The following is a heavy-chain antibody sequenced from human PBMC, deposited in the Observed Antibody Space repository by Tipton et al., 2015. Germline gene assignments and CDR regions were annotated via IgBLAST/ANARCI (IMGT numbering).Heavy chain of an antibody. J-gene: IGHJ6*02. CDR3: ATRSYYYYGMDV. Sequence: QSGAEVKKPGASVRVSCKASGYTFTNYDIHWVRQATGQGLEWMGWINPNSGGTNYAQKFQGRVTMTRDTSISTAYMELSRLRSDDTAVYYCATRSYYYYGMDVWGQGTTVTVSS. CDR2: INPNSGGT. CDR1: GYTFTNYD. V-gene: IGHV1-2*02.